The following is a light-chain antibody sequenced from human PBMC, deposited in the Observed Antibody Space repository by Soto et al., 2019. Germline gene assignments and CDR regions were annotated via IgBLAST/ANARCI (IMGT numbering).Light chain of an antibody. CDR3: QQYDYLPT. V-gene: IGKV1-33*01. CDR1: QSISSY. CDR2: DAS. J-gene: IGKJ5*01. Sequence: DIQMTQSPSSLSASVGDRVTITCRASQSISSYLNWYQQKPGKAPKLLIYDASNLGTGVPSRFSGSGSGTDFTFTISSLQPEDIATYYCQQYDYLPTFGQGTRLEIK.